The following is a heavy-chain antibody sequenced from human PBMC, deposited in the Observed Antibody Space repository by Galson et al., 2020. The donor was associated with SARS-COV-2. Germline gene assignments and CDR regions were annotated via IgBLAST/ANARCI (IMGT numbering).Heavy chain of an antibody. V-gene: IGHV3-15*01. J-gene: IGHJ4*02. CDR2: IKSKTDGGTT. CDR1: GFTFSNAW. Sequence: GGSLRLSCAASGFTFSNAWMSWVRQAPGKGLEWVGRIKSKTDGGTTDYAAPVKGRFTISRDDSKNTLYLQMNSLKTEDTAVYYCTTDPSLFQWELPLDYWGQGTLVTVSS. D-gene: IGHD1-26*01. CDR3: TTDPSLFQWELPLDY.